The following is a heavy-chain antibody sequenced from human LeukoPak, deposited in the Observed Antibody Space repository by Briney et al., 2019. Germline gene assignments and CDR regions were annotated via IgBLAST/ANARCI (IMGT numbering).Heavy chain of an antibody. J-gene: IGHJ4*02. D-gene: IGHD3-22*01. Sequence: GGSLRLSCAASGFTFSSYAMSWVRQAPGRGLEWVSAISGSGDNTYYADSVKGRFTISRDNSKNTLYLQMNSLRAEDTALYYCAKGSYYDSSGTYYFDYWGQGTLVTVSS. CDR1: GFTFSSYA. V-gene: IGHV3-23*01. CDR2: ISGSGDNT. CDR3: AKGSYYDSSGTYYFDY.